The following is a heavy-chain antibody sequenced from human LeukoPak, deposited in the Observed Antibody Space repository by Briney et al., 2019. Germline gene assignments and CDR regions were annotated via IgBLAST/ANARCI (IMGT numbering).Heavy chain of an antibody. D-gene: IGHD6-19*01. Sequence: QAGGSLRLSCAASGFTFSSYAMHWVRQAPGKGLEWGAVISYDGRNKYYADSVQGRFPTSRDHSKNTLYLQMNSLRAEDTAVYYCARARDLYSSGWNFDYWGQGTLVTVSS. CDR1: GFTFSSYA. V-gene: IGHV3-30*01. J-gene: IGHJ4*02. CDR2: ISYDGRNK. CDR3: ARARDLYSSGWNFDY.